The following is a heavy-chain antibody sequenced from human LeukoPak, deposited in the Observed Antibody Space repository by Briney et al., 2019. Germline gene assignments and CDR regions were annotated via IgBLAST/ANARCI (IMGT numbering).Heavy chain of an antibody. CDR3: ARDDSSGYSKYYFDY. V-gene: IGHV3-74*01. Sequence: GGSLRLSCAASGFTFTSYWMHWVRQPPGKGLVWVSRINGDGSSTSYADSVKGRFTISRDNTKNSLYLQMNSLRDEDTAVYFCARDDSSGYSKYYFDYWGQGTLVTVSS. CDR1: GFTFTSYW. J-gene: IGHJ4*02. D-gene: IGHD3-22*01. CDR2: INGDGSST.